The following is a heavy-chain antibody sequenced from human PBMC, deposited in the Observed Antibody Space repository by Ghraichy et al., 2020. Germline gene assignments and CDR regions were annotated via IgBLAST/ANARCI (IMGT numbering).Heavy chain of an antibody. D-gene: IGHD3-10*01. CDR3: ATYEVGGAGQGA. V-gene: IGHV4-61*01. CDR1: GAYVSSSFYH. J-gene: IGHJ4*02. CDR2: IRDSDS. Sequence: SETLSLTCAVSGAYVSSSFYHWSWIRQPPGKGLEWIGQIRDSDSKYNPSLRSRTTISVDTSRNQFSLKLTSVTAADTAVYYCATYEVGGAGQGAWGQGTLVTVSS.